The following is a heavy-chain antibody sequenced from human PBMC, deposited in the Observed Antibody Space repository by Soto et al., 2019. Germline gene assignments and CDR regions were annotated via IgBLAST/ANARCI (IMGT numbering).Heavy chain of an antibody. Sequence: ASVKVSCKAPADTFTSYYIHWVRQAPGHGLEWMGIINPNGGSTRFAQTFQGRITMTRDESTSTAYMELSSLRSEDTAVYYCARERKSRWVVPASPSNWFDPWGQGTLVTVSS. CDR3: ARERKSRWVVPASPSNWFDP. V-gene: IGHV1-46*01. J-gene: IGHJ5*02. CDR2: INPNGGST. D-gene: IGHD2-2*01. CDR1: ADTFTSYY.